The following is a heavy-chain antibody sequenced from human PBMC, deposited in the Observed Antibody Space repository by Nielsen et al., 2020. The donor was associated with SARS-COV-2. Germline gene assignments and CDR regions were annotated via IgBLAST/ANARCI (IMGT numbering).Heavy chain of an antibody. CDR3: ATFGEFDAFDI. J-gene: IGHJ3*02. V-gene: IGHV3-9*01. D-gene: IGHD3-10*01. Sequence: GGSLRLSCAASGFTFSIYAMHWVRQAPGKGLEWVSGISWNSGSIGYADSVKGRFTISRDNAKNSLYLQMNSLRAEDTALYYCATFGEFDAFDIWGQGTMVTVSS. CDR1: GFTFSIYA. CDR2: ISWNSGSI.